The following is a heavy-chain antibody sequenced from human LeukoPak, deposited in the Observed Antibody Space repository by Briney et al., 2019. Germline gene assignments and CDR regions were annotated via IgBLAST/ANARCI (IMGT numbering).Heavy chain of an antibody. CDR1: GFTLSSYA. D-gene: IGHD3-10*01. CDR3: AKQLDSGNYYPTGDDY. J-gene: IGHJ4*02. CDR2: ISGSGADT. Sequence: GGSLRLSCAASGFTLSSYATSWVRQAPGKGLEWVSAISGSGADTYYADSVKGRLTISRDASKNTLYLQMNSLRDEDTAVYYCAKQLDSGNYYPTGDDYWGQGTLVTVFS. V-gene: IGHV3-23*01.